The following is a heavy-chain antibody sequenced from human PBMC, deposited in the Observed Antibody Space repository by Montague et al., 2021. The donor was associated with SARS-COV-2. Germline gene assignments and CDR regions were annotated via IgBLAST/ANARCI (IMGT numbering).Heavy chain of an antibody. Sequence: SETLSLTCTVSGGSITVSRYDWGRIRQPPGKGLEWIGSVHYTGTTYYNATLTSRLTISVATSEHPFPLKMTSVTAADTAIYYCARRRANAGSFDIWGQGTMVTVSS. CDR2: VHYTGTT. CDR3: ARRRANAGSFDI. V-gene: IGHV4-39*01. J-gene: IGHJ3*02. D-gene: IGHD1-1*01. CDR1: GGSITVSRYD.